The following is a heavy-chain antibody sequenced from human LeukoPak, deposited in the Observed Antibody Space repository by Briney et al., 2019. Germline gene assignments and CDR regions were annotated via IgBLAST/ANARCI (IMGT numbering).Heavy chain of an antibody. CDR3: ARIAAAGIINN. V-gene: IGHV3-11*01. Sequence: GGSLRLSCAASGFTFGDYYMSWIRQAPGKGLEWVSYISSSGSTIYYADSVKGRFTISRDNAKNSLYLQMNSLRAEDTAVYYCARIAAAGIINNWGQGTLVTVSS. J-gene: IGHJ4*02. D-gene: IGHD6-13*01. CDR2: ISSSGSTI. CDR1: GFTFGDYY.